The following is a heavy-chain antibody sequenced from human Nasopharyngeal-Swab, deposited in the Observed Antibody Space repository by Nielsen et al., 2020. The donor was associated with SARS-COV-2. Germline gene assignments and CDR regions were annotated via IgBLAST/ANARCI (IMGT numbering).Heavy chain of an antibody. V-gene: IGHV3-74*01. J-gene: IGHJ6*02. CDR1: GFTFSSYW. Sequence: GESLKISCAASGFTFSSYWMHWVRQAPGKGLVWVSRINSDGSSTSYADSVKGRFTISRDNAENTLYLQMNSLRAEDTAVYYCARVRGGVPAEMNYGMDVWGQGTTVTVSS. D-gene: IGHD2-2*01. CDR2: INSDGSST. CDR3: ARVRGGVPAEMNYGMDV.